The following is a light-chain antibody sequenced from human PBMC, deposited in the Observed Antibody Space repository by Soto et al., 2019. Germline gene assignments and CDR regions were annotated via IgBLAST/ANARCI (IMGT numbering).Light chain of an antibody. CDR3: AAWDDSLSDVV. Sequence: QSVLTQPPSASGTPGQRVTISCSGSSSNIGSNYVYWYQHLPGTAPKLLIYRNNQRPSGVPDRFSGSRSGTSVSLAISGLRSEDEADYYCAAWDDSLSDVVFGGGTQLTVL. CDR2: RNN. J-gene: IGLJ2*01. CDR1: SSNIGSNY. V-gene: IGLV1-47*01.